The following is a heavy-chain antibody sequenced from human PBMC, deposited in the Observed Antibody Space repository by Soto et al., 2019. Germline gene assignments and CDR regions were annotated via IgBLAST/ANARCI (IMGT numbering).Heavy chain of an antibody. V-gene: IGHV1-8*01. CDR2: MNPNSGNT. CDR1: GYTFTSYD. D-gene: IGHD3-16*01. CDR3: ARGGEEILAYYYYYMDV. Sequence: ASVKVSCKASGYTFTSYDINWVRQATGQGLEWMGWMNPNSGNTGYAQKFQGRVTMTRNTSISTAYMELSSLRPEDTAVYYCARGGEEILAYYYYYMDVWGKGTTVTVSS. J-gene: IGHJ6*03.